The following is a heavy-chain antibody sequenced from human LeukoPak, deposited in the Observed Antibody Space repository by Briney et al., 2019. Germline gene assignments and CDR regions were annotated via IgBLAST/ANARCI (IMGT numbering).Heavy chain of an antibody. J-gene: IGHJ4*02. CDR1: GYTFTSYG. D-gene: IGHD3-22*01. CDR3: ARGQWGLYYDSSGYYDY. V-gene: IGHV1-46*01. Sequence: ASVKVSCKASGYTFTSYGISWVRQAPGQGLEWMGIINPSGGSTSYAQKFQGRVTMTRDTSTSTVYMELSSLRSEDTAVYYCARGQWGLYYDSSGYYDYWGQGTLVTVSS. CDR2: INPSGGST.